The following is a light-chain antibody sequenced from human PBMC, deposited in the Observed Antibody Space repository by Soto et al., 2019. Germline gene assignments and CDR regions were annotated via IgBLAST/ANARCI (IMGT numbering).Light chain of an antibody. V-gene: IGKV1-9*01. CDR3: QHLSSYPFT. Sequence: IQLTQPPSSLSASVGDRVTITCRASQGISDYLAWYQQKPGKAPKLLIYAASTFEIGVPSRFSGSGSGTDFTLTISSLQPEDFATYDCQHLSSYPFTFGPGAKVYIK. J-gene: IGKJ3*01. CDR2: AAS. CDR1: QGISDY.